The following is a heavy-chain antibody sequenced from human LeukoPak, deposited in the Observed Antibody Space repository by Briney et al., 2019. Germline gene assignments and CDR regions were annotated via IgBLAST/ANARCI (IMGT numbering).Heavy chain of an antibody. CDR2: ISGSGGST. V-gene: IGHV3-23*01. Sequence: GGSLRLSCAASGFTFSSYAMSWVRQAPGKGLEWVSAISGSGGSTYYADSVKGRFTISRDNSKNTLYLQMNSLRAEDTAVYYCARHSNSGWYFGYWGQGTLVTVSS. J-gene: IGHJ4*02. D-gene: IGHD6-19*01. CDR3: ARHSNSGWYFGY. CDR1: GFTFSSYA.